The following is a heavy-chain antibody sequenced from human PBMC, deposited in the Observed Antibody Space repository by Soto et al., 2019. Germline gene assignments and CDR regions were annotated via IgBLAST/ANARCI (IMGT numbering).Heavy chain of an antibody. V-gene: IGHV4-34*01. CDR1: GGSFSVYY. J-gene: IGHJ6*02. CDR2: INHSGST. D-gene: IGHD6-13*01. Sequence: SETLSLTCAVYGGSFSVYYWSLMRQPPGKGLEWIGEINHSGSTNYNPSLKSRVTISVDTSKNQFSLKLSSVTAADTDVYYCARGGSSWWDVNGMDVWGQGTTVTVSS. CDR3: ARGGSSWWDVNGMDV.